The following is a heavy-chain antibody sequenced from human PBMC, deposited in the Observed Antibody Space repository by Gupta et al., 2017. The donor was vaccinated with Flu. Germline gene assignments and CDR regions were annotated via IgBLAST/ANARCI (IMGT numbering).Heavy chain of an antibody. J-gene: IGHJ4*02. CDR2: STGTGATI. V-gene: IGHV3-11*01. D-gene: IGHD6-13*01. CDR1: GFTFSDFY. Sequence: RLSCAASGFTFSDFYMNWIRQAPGKRPEWISYSTGTGATIYYADSVKGRFTISRDNANNSLFLQMNSLRADDTAVYFCTRGVSSDYWGQGTLVAVSS. CDR3: TRGVSSDY.